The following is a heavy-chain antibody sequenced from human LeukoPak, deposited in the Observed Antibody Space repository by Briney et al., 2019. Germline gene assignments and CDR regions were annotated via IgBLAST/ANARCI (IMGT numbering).Heavy chain of an antibody. D-gene: IGHD3-16*01. CDR3: AKYADVPYFDY. V-gene: IGHV3-23*01. CDR2: ISLIGGST. Sequence: GGSLRLSCAASGFTFSSYAMSWVRQPPGKGLEWVSTISLIGGSTYYADSVKGRFTISRDNAKHSLYLQMNSLRVEDTAVYYCAKYADVPYFDYWGQGNLVTVSS. J-gene: IGHJ4*02. CDR1: GFTFSSYA.